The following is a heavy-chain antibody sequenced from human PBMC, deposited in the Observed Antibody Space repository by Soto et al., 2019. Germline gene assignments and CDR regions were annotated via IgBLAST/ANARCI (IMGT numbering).Heavy chain of an antibody. J-gene: IGHJ4*02. CDR3: ARDLGPTNYYGSGSYSPPLRY. D-gene: IGHD3-10*01. V-gene: IGHV3-74*01. CDR1: GFTFSSYW. Sequence: GGSLRLSCAASGFTFSSYWMHWVRQAPGKGLVWVSRINSDGSSTSYADSVKGRFTISRDNAKNTLYLQMNSLRAEDTAVYYCARDLGPTNYYGSGSYSPPLRYWGQGTLVTVSS. CDR2: INSDGSST.